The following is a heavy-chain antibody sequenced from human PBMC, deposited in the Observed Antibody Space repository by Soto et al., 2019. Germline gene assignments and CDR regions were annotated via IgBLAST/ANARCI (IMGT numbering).Heavy chain of an antibody. D-gene: IGHD3-16*02. V-gene: IGHV5-51*01. Sequence: HGESLKISCKGSGYTFTNYWIGWVRQMPGKGLEWMGIIYPGDSDTKYNPSFQGQVTISADKSITTPYLRWTSLKASDTAIYYCAASFFCYGMDVWGQGTTVTASS. J-gene: IGHJ6*02. CDR1: GYTFTNYW. CDR3: AASFFCYGMDV. CDR2: IYPGDSDT.